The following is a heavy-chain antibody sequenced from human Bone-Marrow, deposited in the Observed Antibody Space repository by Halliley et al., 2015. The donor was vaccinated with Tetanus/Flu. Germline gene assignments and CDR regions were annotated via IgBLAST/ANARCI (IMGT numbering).Heavy chain of an antibody. J-gene: IGHJ4*02. CDR3: ARGGSSFDY. CDR1: GDKVSSNTST. V-gene: IGHV6-1*01. Sequence: GLVKPSQTLSLTCAISGDKVSSNTSTWNWIRQPRSRGLEWLGRTYYRSKWNIDYAESVKSRITIKPDTSKNQFSLQLNSVTPEDTAVYSCARGGSSFDYWGQGALVTVSS. CDR2: TYYRSKWNI. D-gene: IGHD5-12*01.